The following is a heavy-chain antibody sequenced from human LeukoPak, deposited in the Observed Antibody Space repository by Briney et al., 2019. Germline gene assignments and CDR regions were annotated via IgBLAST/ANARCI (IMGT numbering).Heavy chain of an antibody. Sequence: SGGSLRLSCAASGFTFSSYSMNWVRQAPGKGLEWVSYISSSSTIYYADSVKGRFTISRDNARNSLYLQMNSLRAEDTAVYYCASLRDVWGQGTTVTVSS. V-gene: IGHV3-48*01. CDR1: GFTFSSYS. CDR3: ASLRDV. CDR2: ISSSSTI. J-gene: IGHJ6*02.